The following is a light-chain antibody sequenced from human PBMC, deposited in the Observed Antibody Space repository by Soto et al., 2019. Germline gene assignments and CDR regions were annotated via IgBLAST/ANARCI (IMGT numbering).Light chain of an antibody. CDR3: QQFGSSPGT. J-gene: IGKJ4*01. Sequence: EIVLTQSPGTLSLSPGERATLSCRASQSFSSSYLAWYQQKPGQAPRLLIYGASSRATGIPDRFSGSGSGTDFNLTIRRLEPEDFAVYYCQQFGSSPGTFGGGNKVEIK. V-gene: IGKV3-20*01. CDR1: QSFSSSY. CDR2: GAS.